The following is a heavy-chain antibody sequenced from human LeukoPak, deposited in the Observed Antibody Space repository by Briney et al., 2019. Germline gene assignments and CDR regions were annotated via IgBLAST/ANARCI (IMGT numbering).Heavy chain of an antibody. Sequence: EASVKVSCKASGYTFTSYDINWVRQATGQGLEWMGWMNPNSGNTGYAQKFQGRVTMTRNTSISTAYMELSSLRSEDTAVYYCARSPMTTVTNFDYWGQGTLATVSS. CDR2: MNPNSGNT. D-gene: IGHD4-17*01. V-gene: IGHV1-8*01. CDR3: ARSPMTTVTNFDY. CDR1: GYTFTSYD. J-gene: IGHJ4*02.